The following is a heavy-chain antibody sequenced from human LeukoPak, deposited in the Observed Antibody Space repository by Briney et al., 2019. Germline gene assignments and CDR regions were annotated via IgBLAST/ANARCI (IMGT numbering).Heavy chain of an antibody. V-gene: IGHV4-59*01. D-gene: IGHD5-24*01. CDR2: IYYSGST. CDR3: ARGGDGYNDGLFDY. CDR1: GGSISSYY. Sequence: SETLSLTCTVSGGSISSYYWSWIRQPPGKGLEWIGYIYYSGSTNYNPSLKSRVTISVDTSKNLFSLKLSSVTAADTAVYYCARGGDGYNDGLFDYWGQGTLVTVSS. J-gene: IGHJ4*02.